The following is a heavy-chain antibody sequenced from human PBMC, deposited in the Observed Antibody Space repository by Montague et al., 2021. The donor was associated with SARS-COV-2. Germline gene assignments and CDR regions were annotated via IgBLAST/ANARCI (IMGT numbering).Heavy chain of an antibody. V-gene: IGHV3-30-3*01. Sequence: SLRLSCAASGFTFSSYAMHWVRQAPGKGLEWVAVISYDGSNKYYADSVKGRFTISRDNPKNTLYLQMNSLRAEDTAVYYCASSLYSSGFYVYWGQGTLVTVSS. J-gene: IGHJ4*02. CDR2: ISYDGSNK. D-gene: IGHD6-19*01. CDR1: GFTFSSYA. CDR3: ASSLYSSGFYVY.